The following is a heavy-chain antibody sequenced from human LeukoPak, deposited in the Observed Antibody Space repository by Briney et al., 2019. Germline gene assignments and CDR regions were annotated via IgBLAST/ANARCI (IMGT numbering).Heavy chain of an antibody. J-gene: IGHJ3*02. CDR3: ARDNRYTGNYLDAFDI. V-gene: IGHV3-23*01. D-gene: IGHD3-16*02. Sequence: GGSLRLSCAASGFTFSSYALSWVRQAPGMGLQWVSAISHTGGSTYYADSVKGRFTISRDNSKNTLYMQMNNLRVEDTAVYFCARDNRYTGNYLDAFDIWGQGTLVTVSP. CDR1: GFTFSSYA. CDR2: ISHTGGST.